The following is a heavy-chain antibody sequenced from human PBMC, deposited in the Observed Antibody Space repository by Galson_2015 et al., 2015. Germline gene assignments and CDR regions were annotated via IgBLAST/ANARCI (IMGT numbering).Heavy chain of an antibody. J-gene: IGHJ4*02. CDR1: GFTFSNYW. CDR2: INGDGSST. Sequence: SLRLSCAASGFTFSNYWMHWVRQVPGKGLVWVSRINGDGSSTSYADSVKGRFTISRDNAKSTLYLQMNSLRAEDTAVYYCARNFDYRGQGTLVTVSS. V-gene: IGHV3-74*01. CDR3: ARNFDY.